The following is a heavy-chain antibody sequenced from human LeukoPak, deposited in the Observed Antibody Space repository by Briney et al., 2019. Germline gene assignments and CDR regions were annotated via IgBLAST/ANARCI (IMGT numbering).Heavy chain of an antibody. CDR2: IYYSGST. D-gene: IGHD2-15*01. J-gene: IGHJ6*02. CDR1: GGSISSSSYY. V-gene: IGHV4-39*01. CDR3: ARLGYCSDGSCYATNYYYYGMDV. Sequence: KPSETLSLTCTVSGGSISSSSYYWGWIRQPPGKGLEWIGSIYYSGSTYYNPSLKSRVTKSVDTSKNQFSLKLSSVTAADTAVYYCARLGYCSDGSCYATNYYYYGMDVWGQGTTVTVSS.